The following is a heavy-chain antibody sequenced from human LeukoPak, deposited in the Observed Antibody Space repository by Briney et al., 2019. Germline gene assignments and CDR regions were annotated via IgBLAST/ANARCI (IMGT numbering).Heavy chain of an antibody. CDR3: ARQIVSGSFEYNY. J-gene: IGHJ4*02. CDR2: IYYSGST. V-gene: IGHV4-39*01. CDR1: GGSISSRSYY. Sequence: RSSETLSLTCTVSGGSISSRSYYWGWIRQPPGKGLEWIGSIYYSGSTYYNPSLKSRLTMSVDTSKDQFSLKLSSVTAADTALYYCARQIVSGSFEYNYWGQGTLVTVSS. D-gene: IGHD1-26*01.